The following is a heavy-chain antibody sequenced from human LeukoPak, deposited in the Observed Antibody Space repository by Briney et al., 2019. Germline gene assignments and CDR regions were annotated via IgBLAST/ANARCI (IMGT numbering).Heavy chain of an antibody. CDR2: IYHSGST. Sequence: PSETLSLTCTVSGYSISSGYYWGWIRQPPGKGLEWIGSIYHSGSTYYNPSLKSRVTISVDTSKNQFSLKLSSVTAADTAVYYCARDWLWFGELGFDPWGQGTLVTVSS. D-gene: IGHD3-10*01. CDR3: ARDWLWFGELGFDP. V-gene: IGHV4-38-2*02. J-gene: IGHJ5*02. CDR1: GYSISSGYY.